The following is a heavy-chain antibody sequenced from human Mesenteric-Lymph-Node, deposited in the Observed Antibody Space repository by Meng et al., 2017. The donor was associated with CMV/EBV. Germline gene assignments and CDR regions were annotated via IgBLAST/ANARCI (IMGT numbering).Heavy chain of an antibody. Sequence: ASVKVSCKASGYAFTSYEINWVRQAPGQGLEWMGWINTYNGNRNYGQNFQGRVTMTRDTSTSTAYMELRSLRFDDTAVYYCARLLGSTYSNYGMDVWGQGTTVTVSS. D-gene: IGHD4-11*01. J-gene: IGHJ6*02. CDR3: ARLLGSTYSNYGMDV. CDR2: INTYNGNR. CDR1: GYAFTSYE. V-gene: IGHV1-18*01.